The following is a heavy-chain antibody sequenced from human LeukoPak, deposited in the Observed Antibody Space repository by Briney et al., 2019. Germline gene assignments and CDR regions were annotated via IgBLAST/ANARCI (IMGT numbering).Heavy chain of an antibody. CDR3: AKNALPAAAILWFDP. CDR1: GFTFSSYE. D-gene: IGHD2-2*01. CDR2: ISSSGSTI. Sequence: PGGSLRLSCAASGFTFSSYEMNWVRQAPGKGLEWVSYISSSGSTIYYADSVKGRFTISRDNSKNTLYLQMNSLRAEDTAVYYCAKNALPAAAILWFDPWGQGTLVTVSS. J-gene: IGHJ5*02. V-gene: IGHV3-48*03.